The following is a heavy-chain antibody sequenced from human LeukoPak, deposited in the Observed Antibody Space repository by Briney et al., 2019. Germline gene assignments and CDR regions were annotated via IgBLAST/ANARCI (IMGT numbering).Heavy chain of an antibody. J-gene: IGHJ4*02. Sequence: SGPALVNPTQTLTLTCTFSGFSLSTSGMCVSWIRQPPGKALEWLARIDWDDDKYYSTSLKTRLTISKDTSKNQVVLTMTNMDPVDTATYYCARIRRYNWNYRVDYWGQGTLVTVSS. CDR2: IDWDDDK. CDR1: GFSLSTSGMC. V-gene: IGHV2-70*11. CDR3: ARIRRYNWNYRVDY. D-gene: IGHD1-7*01.